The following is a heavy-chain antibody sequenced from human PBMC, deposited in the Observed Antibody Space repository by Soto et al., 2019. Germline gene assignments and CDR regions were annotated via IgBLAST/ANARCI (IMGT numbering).Heavy chain of an antibody. CDR1: GYTFTSYG. J-gene: IGHJ6*02. CDR3: ARPRDYSNYGMDV. Sequence: ASVKVSCKASGYTFTSYGISWVRQARGQGLEWMGRISAYDGNTTYAQKLQGRVTMTTDTYTSTAYMELSSLRSEDTAVYYCARPRDYSNYGMDVWGQGTTVTVSS. D-gene: IGHD4-4*01. V-gene: IGHV1-18*01. CDR2: ISAYDGNT.